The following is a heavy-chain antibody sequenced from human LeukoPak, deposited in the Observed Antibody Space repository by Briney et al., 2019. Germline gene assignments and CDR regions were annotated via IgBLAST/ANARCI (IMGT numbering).Heavy chain of an antibody. V-gene: IGHV3-53*01. CDR2: IYTSGTT. Sequence: GGSLRLSCAASGLSVGSKYMSWVRQAPGKGLEWVSVIYTSGTTYYADSVKGRFTISRDNSKNTLYLQMNSLRDEDTAVYYCARDLNGVRTFDIWGQGTMVTVSS. CDR1: GLSVGSKY. CDR3: ARDLNGVRTFDI. J-gene: IGHJ3*02. D-gene: IGHD2-8*01.